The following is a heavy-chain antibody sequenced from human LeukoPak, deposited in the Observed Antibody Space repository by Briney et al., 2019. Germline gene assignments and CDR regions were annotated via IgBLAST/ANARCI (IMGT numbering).Heavy chain of an antibody. CDR2: IYYSGST. J-gene: IGHJ4*02. CDR1: GGSVSSYY. CDR3: ARGSGGVTRVDY. Sequence: SETLSLTCTVSGGSVSSYYWSWLRQPPGKGLEWIGYIYYSGSTNYNPSLKSRVTISVDTSKNQFSLKLSSVTAADTAVYYCARGSGGVTRVDYWGQGTLVTVSS. V-gene: IGHV4-59*02. D-gene: IGHD4-17*01.